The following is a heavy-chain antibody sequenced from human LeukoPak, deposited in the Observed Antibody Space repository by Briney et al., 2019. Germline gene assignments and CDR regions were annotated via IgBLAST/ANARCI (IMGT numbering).Heavy chain of an antibody. V-gene: IGHV3-11*04. CDR2: ISSSGDTI. D-gene: IGHD3-22*01. CDR3: ASDRSSGRYYYDSSGLLY. J-gene: IGHJ4*02. Sequence: GGSLRLSCAASGFVFSDYYMNWIRQATGKGLEWISYISSSGDTIYYADSVQGRFTISRDNVRNSVYLQLNSLRAEDTAVYYCASDRSSGRYYYDSSGLLYWGQGTLVTVYS. CDR1: GFVFSDYY.